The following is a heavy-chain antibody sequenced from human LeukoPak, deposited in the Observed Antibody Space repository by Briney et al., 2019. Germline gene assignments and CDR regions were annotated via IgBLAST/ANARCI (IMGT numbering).Heavy chain of an antibody. V-gene: IGHV4-34*01. D-gene: IGHD3-22*01. CDR2: INHSGFT. J-gene: IGHJ4*02. CDR1: GGSFSGYY. CDR3: AGGPPRDYDSSGFYYNY. Sequence: SETLSLTCAIYGGSFSGYYWRWIRQPPGKGLEWIGEINHSGFTNYNPSLKSRVTISEDTSKNQFSLKLSSVTAADTAVYYCAGGPPRDYDSSGFYYNYWGQGTLVTVSS.